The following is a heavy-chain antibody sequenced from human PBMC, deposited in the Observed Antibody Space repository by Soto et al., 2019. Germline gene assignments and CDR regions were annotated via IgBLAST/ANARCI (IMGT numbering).Heavy chain of an antibody. V-gene: IGHV2-5*02. Sequence: QITLKESGPTLVKPTQTLTLTCTFSGFSLTTSGVGVGWIRQPPGKALEWLALIYWADDKRYSPSLKSRLTVTNDTTKYQVVLTMSNIDPADTATYFSAHKPTNLTWWFNPWGQGTLVTVSS. CDR3: AHKPTNLTWWFNP. CDR1: GFSLTTSGVG. J-gene: IGHJ5*02. D-gene: IGHD2-8*01. CDR2: IYWADDK.